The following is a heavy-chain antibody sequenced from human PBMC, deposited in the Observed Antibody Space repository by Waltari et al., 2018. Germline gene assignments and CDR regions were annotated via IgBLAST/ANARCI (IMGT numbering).Heavy chain of an antibody. CDR2: INHSGST. V-gene: IGHV4-34*01. Sequence: QVQLQQWGAGLLKPSETLSLTCAVYGGSFSGYYWSWIRQPPGKGREWIGEINHSGSTNYNPSLKSRVTISVDTSKNQFSLKLSSVTAADTSVYYCARGLMVRGAIDPWGQGTLVTVSS. CDR3: ARGLMVRGAIDP. D-gene: IGHD3-10*01. J-gene: IGHJ5*02. CDR1: GGSFSGYY.